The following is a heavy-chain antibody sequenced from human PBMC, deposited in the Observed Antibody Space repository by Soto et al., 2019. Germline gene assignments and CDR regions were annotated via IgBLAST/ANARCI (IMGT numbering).Heavy chain of an antibody. J-gene: IGHJ3*02. CDR2: ISSSSSTI. D-gene: IGHD3-22*01. CDR3: ARDEEDSSGYYWVAFDI. V-gene: IGHV3-48*02. Sequence: EVQLVESGGGLVQPGGSLRLSCAASGFTFSSYSMNWVRQAPGKGLEWASYISSSSSTIYYADSVKGRFTISRDNAKNSLYLQMNSLRDEDTAVYYCARDEEDSSGYYWVAFDIWGQGTMVTVSS. CDR1: GFTFSSYS.